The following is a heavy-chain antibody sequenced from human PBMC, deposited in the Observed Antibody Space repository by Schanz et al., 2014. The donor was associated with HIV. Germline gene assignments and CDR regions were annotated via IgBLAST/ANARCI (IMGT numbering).Heavy chain of an antibody. J-gene: IGHJ3*02. Sequence: QVQLVESGGGVVQPGKSLRLSCVASGFTFSSYGMHWVRQAPGKGLEWVAVIWYDGSNKYYADSVKGRFTISKDNSKNTLYLQMNSLRAQDTAVYYCARENPLYYYLHGGPFDIWGQGTMVTVSS. CDR2: IWYDGSNK. CDR3: ARENPLYYYLHGGPFDI. CDR1: GFTFSSYG. D-gene: IGHD3-10*01. V-gene: IGHV3-33*01.